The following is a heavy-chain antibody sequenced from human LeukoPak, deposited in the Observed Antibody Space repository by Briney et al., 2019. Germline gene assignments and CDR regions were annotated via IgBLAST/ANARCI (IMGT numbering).Heavy chain of an antibody. V-gene: IGHV4-39*07. D-gene: IGHD4-23*01. CDR1: GGSISSSSYY. J-gene: IGHJ4*02. Sequence: SETLSLTCTVSGGSISSSSYYWGWIRQPPGKGLEWIGSIYYSGSTYYNPSLKSRVTISVDTSKNQFSLKLSSVTAADTAVYYCARAAHNYGGYSFGLGYWGQGTLVTVSS. CDR3: ARAAHNYGGYSFGLGY. CDR2: IYYSGST.